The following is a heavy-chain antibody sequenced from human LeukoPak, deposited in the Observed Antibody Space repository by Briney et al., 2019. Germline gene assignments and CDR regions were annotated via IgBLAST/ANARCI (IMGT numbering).Heavy chain of an antibody. Sequence: PSETLSLTCTVSDGSISSSTYYWGWIRQPPGKGLEWIGTIYHSGSTYYNPSLKSRVTISVDTSKKHFSLKLTSVTAADTAVYYFFFGSGNYLPFDYWGQGTLVTVSS. CDR1: DGSISSSTYY. D-gene: IGHD3-10*01. CDR3: FFGSGNYLPFDY. V-gene: IGHV4-39*02. J-gene: IGHJ4*02. CDR2: IYHSGST.